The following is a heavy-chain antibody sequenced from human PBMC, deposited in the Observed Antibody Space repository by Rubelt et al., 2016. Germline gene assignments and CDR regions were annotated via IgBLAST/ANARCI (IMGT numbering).Heavy chain of an antibody. V-gene: IGHV4-34*01. Sequence: QVQLQQWGAGLLKPSETLSLTCAVYGGSFGGYYWSWIRQPPGKGLEWIGEINHSGSTNYNPSLKSRVTISVDTSKNQFSLKLSSVTAADTAVYYCARSPYSSGWYGGRDYWGQGTLATVSS. CDR3: ARSPYSSGWYGGRDY. CDR1: GGSFGGYY. J-gene: IGHJ4*02. CDR2: INHSGST. D-gene: IGHD6-19*01.